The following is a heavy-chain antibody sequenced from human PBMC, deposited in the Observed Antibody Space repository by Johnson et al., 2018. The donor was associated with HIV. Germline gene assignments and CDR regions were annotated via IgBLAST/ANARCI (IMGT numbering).Heavy chain of an antibody. CDR2: ISGNGGNT. V-gene: IGHV3-23*04. CDR3: TTPSGSYVSFYDAFAL. CDR1: GFTFSSYG. Sequence: VQLVESGGVVVQPGGSLRLSCAASGFTFSSYGMHWVRQAPGKGLEWVSAISGNGGNTYYADSVKGRFTISRDNSKTALYLQMNSLKTEDTAVYYCTTPSGSYVSFYDAFALWGQGTMVTVSS. J-gene: IGHJ3*01. D-gene: IGHD1-26*01.